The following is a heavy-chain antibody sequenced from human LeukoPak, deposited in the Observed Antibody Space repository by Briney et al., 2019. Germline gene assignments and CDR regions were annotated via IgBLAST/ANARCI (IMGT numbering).Heavy chain of an antibody. J-gene: IGHJ4*02. CDR3: ARLGNYDILTGYFDY. V-gene: IGHV4-39*01. CDR1: GGSISSSSYY. CDR2: IYYSGST. D-gene: IGHD3-9*01. Sequence: PSETLSLTCTVSGGSISSSSYYWGWIRQPPGKGLEWIGNIYYSGSTYYNPSLKGRVTISVDTSKNQFSLKLSSVTAADTAVYYCARLGNYDILTGYFDYWGQGTLVTVSS.